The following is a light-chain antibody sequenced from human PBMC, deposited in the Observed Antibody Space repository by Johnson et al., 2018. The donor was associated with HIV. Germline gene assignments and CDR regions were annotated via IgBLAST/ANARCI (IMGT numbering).Light chain of an antibody. Sequence: QPVLTQPPSVSAAPRQKVTISCSGSSSNIGINYVSWYQQLPGTAPKLLIYDNNKRPSGIPDRFSGSKSGTSATLGITGLQTGDEADYYCGTWDSSLRVGFFGTGTKVTVL. CDR1: SSNIGINY. V-gene: IGLV1-51*01. J-gene: IGLJ1*01. CDR2: DNN. CDR3: GTWDSSLRVGF.